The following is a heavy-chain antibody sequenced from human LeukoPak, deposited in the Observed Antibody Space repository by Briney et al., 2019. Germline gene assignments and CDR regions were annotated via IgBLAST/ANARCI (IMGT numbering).Heavy chain of an antibody. CDR3: ARIDGYGSYYFDY. D-gene: IGHD5-12*01. J-gene: IGHJ4*02. V-gene: IGHV4-59*01. Sequence: SETLSLPCTVLGGPFRSYYWSGIPQPPGKGLEGSGYIYNSGSTNYTPSVKSRVTISVDTSKNQFSLKLSSVTAADTAVYYCARIDGYGSYYFDYWGQGTLVTVSS. CDR2: IYNSGST. CDR1: GGPFRSYY.